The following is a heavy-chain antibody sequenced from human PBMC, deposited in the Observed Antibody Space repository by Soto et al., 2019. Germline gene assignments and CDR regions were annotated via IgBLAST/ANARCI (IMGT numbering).Heavy chain of an antibody. Sequence: QVHLVQSGAEVKKPGASVKVSCKASGYIFINYYIHWVRQAPGQGLEWIGIINPNGGSTNYAQKYPGQLTLARDTSTSTVYMHRSSLRSDDTVVYYWAMHLAAPDYWCQGTLVTVSS. CDR1: GYIFINYY. CDR3: AMHLAAPDY. J-gene: IGHJ4*02. D-gene: IGHD6-13*01. CDR2: INPNGGST. V-gene: IGHV1-46*01.